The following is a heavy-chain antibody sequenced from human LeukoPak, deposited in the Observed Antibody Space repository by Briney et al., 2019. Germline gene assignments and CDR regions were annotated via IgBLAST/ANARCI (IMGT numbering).Heavy chain of an antibody. CDR3: ARVNRGIQLWFDFDY. CDR1: GGSISSYY. Sequence: PSETLSLTCTVSGGSISSYYWSWIRQPPGKGLEWIGYIYYSGSTNYNPSLKSRVTISVDTSKNQFSLKLSSVTAADTAVYYRARVNRGIQLWFDFDYWGQGTLVTVSS. D-gene: IGHD5-18*01. V-gene: IGHV4-59*01. CDR2: IYYSGST. J-gene: IGHJ4*02.